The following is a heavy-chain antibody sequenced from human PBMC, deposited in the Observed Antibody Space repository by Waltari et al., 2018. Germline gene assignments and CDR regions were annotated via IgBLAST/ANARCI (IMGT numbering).Heavy chain of an antibody. Sequence: EVQLVESGGGLIQPGGSLRLSCAASGFTVSSNSMSGVGQAPGKGLEWVAVIYSGGSTYYADSVKGRFTISRDNSKNTRYLQMNSLRAEDTAVYYCARDDLDSSGYYYGMDVWGQGTTVTVSS. CDR1: GFTVSSNS. CDR3: ARDDLDSSGYYYGMDV. J-gene: IGHJ6*02. D-gene: IGHD6-19*01. CDR2: IYSGGST. V-gene: IGHV3-53*01.